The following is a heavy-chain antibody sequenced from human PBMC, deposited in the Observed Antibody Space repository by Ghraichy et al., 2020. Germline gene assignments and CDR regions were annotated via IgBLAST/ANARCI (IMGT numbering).Heavy chain of an antibody. D-gene: IGHD3-22*01. J-gene: IGHJ3*02. CDR3: ARKLTSGYHDAFDI. CDR1: GGTFSSYA. Sequence: SVKVSCKASGGTFSSYAISWVRQAPGQGLEWMGGIIPIFGTANYAQKFQGRVTITADKSTSTAYMELSSLRSEDTAVYYCARKLTSGYHDAFDIWGQGTMVTVSS. V-gene: IGHV1-69*06. CDR2: IIPIFGTA.